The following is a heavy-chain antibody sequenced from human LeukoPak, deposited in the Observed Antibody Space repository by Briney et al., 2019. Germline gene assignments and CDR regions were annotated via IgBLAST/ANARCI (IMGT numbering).Heavy chain of an antibody. CDR1: GFTFRTYS. CDR3: ARVGIAAAVDYYYYMDV. Sequence: GGSLRLSCAASGFTFRTYSMSWVRQAPGKGLEWVSSISGSGSYIYYADSVKGRFTISRDNAKNSLYLQMNSLRAEDTAVYYCARVGIAAAVDYYYYMDVWGKGTTVTVSS. J-gene: IGHJ6*03. CDR2: ISGSGSYI. V-gene: IGHV3-21*01. D-gene: IGHD6-13*01.